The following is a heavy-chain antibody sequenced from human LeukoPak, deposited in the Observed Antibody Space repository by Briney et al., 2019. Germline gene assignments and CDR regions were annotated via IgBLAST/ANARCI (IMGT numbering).Heavy chain of an antibody. CDR2: ISGSGGST. CDR3: AKARQIRGYSYATGD. D-gene: IGHD5-18*01. CDR1: GFTFSSYG. J-gene: IGHJ4*02. V-gene: IGHV3-23*01. Sequence: GGSLRLSCAASGFTFSSYGMSWVRQAPGKGLEWVSAISGSGGSTYYADSVKGRFTISRDNSKNTLYLQMNSLRAEDTAVYYCAKARQIRGYSYATGDWGQGTLVTVSS.